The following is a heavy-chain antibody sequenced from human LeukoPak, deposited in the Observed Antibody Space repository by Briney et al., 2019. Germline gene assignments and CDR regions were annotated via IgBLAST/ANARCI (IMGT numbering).Heavy chain of an antibody. CDR3: ARGNYGSYYFDY. J-gene: IGHJ4*02. Sequence: PGGSLTLSCAASGFSFSDNYMTWVRQAPGKGLEWVSVIYSGGGTYNADSVKGRFTISRDNSKNTVYLQMNSLRVDDTALYYCARGNYGSYYFDYWGQGTLFTVSS. V-gene: IGHV3-53*01. CDR1: GFSFSDNY. CDR2: IYSGGGT. D-gene: IGHD1-26*01.